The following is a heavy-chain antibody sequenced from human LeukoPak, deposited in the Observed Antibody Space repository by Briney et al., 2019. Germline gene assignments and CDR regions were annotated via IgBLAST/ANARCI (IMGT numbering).Heavy chain of an antibody. CDR1: GGTFSSYA. CDR2: VIPIFGTA. CDR3: ARVLSSGWATFDY. J-gene: IGHJ4*02. V-gene: IGHV1-69*13. D-gene: IGHD6-19*01. Sequence: ASVKVSCKAPGGTFSSYAISWVRQAPGQGLEWMGGVIPIFGTANYAQKFQGRVTITADESTSTAYMELSSLRSEDTAVYYCARVLSSGWATFDYWGQGTLVTVSS.